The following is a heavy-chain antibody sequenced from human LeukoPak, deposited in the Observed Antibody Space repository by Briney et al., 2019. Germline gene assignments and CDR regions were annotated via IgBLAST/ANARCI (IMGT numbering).Heavy chain of an antibody. CDR3: ARVGRQFGSTSYPFDY. Sequence: GGSLSLSSAASGFTFSSYSMNWVRPAPGKGLEWGLSISSSSSYIYYADSVKVRFTIARDNATNSLYLQMNSLRAEDTAVYYCARVGRQFGSTSYPFDYWGQGTLVTVSS. CDR1: GFTFSSYS. J-gene: IGHJ4*02. CDR2: ISSSSSYI. D-gene: IGHD2-2*01. V-gene: IGHV3-21*01.